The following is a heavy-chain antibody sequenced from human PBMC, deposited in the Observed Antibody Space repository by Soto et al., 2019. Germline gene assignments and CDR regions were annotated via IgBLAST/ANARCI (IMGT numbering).Heavy chain of an antibody. CDR1: GFTFTSSA. CDR3: AAEGKVTTGMDV. V-gene: IGHV1-58*02. Sequence: QMQLVPSGPEVKKPGTSVKVSFKASGFTFTSSAMQWVRQARGQRLEWIVWIVFGSGNTNYAQKCQERVNITRDMSTSTAYMELSSLRSEDTAVYYCAAEGKVTTGMDVWGQGTTVTVSS. CDR2: IVFGSGNT. D-gene: IGHD4-17*01. J-gene: IGHJ6*02.